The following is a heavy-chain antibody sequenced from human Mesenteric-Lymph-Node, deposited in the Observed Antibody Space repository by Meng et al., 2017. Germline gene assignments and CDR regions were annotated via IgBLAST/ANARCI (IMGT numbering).Heavy chain of an antibody. V-gene: IGHV1-2*06. Sequence: ASVKVSCKASGYTFTSYYMHWVRQAPGQGLEWMGRINPNSGGTNYAQKFQGRVTMTRDTSISTAYMELSRLRSEDTAVYYCARVSSTVTTSRYYFDYWGQGTLVTVSS. D-gene: IGHD4-17*01. CDR1: GYTFTSYY. CDR2: INPNSGGT. CDR3: ARVSSTVTTSRYYFDY. J-gene: IGHJ4*02.